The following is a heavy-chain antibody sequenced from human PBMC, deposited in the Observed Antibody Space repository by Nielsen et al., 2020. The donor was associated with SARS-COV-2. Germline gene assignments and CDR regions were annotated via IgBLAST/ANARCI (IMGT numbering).Heavy chain of an antibody. Sequence: GESLKISCAASGFTFDDYGMSWVRQAPGKGLEWVSGINWNGGSTGYADSVKGRFTISRDNAKNSLYLQMNSLRAEDTALYHCASLYGDYSHSYWGQGTLVTVSS. V-gene: IGHV3-20*01. CDR2: INWNGGST. CDR3: ASLYGDYSHSY. D-gene: IGHD4-17*01. J-gene: IGHJ4*02. CDR1: GFTFDDYG.